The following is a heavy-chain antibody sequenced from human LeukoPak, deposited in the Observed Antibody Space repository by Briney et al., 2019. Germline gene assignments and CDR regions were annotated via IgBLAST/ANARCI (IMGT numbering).Heavy chain of an antibody. Sequence: ASVKVSCKASGYTFTSYGISWVRQAPGQGLEWMGWISAYNGNTNYAQKLQGRVTMTTDTSTSTAYMELRSLRSDDTAVYYCARVPGYCSGGSCYHDGFDYWGQGTLVTASS. CDR3: ARVPGYCSGGSCYHDGFDY. J-gene: IGHJ4*02. D-gene: IGHD2-15*01. CDR1: GYTFTSYG. V-gene: IGHV1-18*01. CDR2: ISAYNGNT.